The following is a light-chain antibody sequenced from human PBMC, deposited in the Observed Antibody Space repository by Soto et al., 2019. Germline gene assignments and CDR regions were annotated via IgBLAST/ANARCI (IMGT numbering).Light chain of an antibody. CDR1: SSDFGYHNL. CDR3: CSSPDGGSFV. V-gene: IGLV2-23*01. Sequence: QSVLTQPASVSGSPEESITISCTGTSSDFGYHNLVSWYQQLPREAPKLLIYEGSKRPSGVSNRFSGSKSGNTASLTISGLQAEDEADYYCCSSPDGGSFVFGTGTKVTVL. J-gene: IGLJ1*01. CDR2: EGS.